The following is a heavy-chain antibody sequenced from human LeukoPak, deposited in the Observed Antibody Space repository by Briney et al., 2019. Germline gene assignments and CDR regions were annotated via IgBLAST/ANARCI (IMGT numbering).Heavy chain of an antibody. J-gene: IGHJ3*01. Sequence: KPSETLSLTCTVSGDSINNNNYYWGWIRQPPGEGLEWIGNIYYNGRTYYSPPLKSRGTISVDTSNNQFSLKLNSVTAADTAVYYCARITDRTIFGEIMHGFDVWGQGTPVTVSS. D-gene: IGHD3-3*01. CDR1: GDSINNNNYY. CDR3: ARITDRTIFGEIMHGFDV. V-gene: IGHV4-39*01. CDR2: IYYNGRT.